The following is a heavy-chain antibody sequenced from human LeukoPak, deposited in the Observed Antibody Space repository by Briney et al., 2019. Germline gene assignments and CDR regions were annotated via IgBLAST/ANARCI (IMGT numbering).Heavy chain of an antibody. J-gene: IGHJ4*02. CDR2: IRYDGSNK. CDR1: GFTFSSYG. Sequence: GGSLRLSCAASGFTFSSYGMHWVRQAPGKGLEWVAFIRYDGSNKYYTDSVKGRFTISRDNSKNMLYLQMNSLRAEDTAVYCCAKDGTYSGSYEWTRIDYWGQGTLVTVSS. CDR3: AKDGTYSGSYEWTRIDY. V-gene: IGHV3-30*02. D-gene: IGHD1-26*01.